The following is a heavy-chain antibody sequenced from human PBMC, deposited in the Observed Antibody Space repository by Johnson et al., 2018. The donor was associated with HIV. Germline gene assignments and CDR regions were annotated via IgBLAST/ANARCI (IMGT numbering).Heavy chain of an antibody. CDR2: IYHSCRT. J-gene: IGHJ3*02. V-gene: IGHV4-4*02. D-gene: IGHD2-21*02. CDR1: GGSISSSDW. CDR3: AREGVLGETVTADDAFDI. Sequence: QVQLVESGPGLVKPSGTLSLTCAVSGGSISSSDWWSWVRQPPGTGLEWIGEIYHSCRTNYNPSLTPRVPISVDKSRTQFSLTLSSVTAADTAVYYCAREGVLGETVTADDAFDIWGQGTKVTVSS.